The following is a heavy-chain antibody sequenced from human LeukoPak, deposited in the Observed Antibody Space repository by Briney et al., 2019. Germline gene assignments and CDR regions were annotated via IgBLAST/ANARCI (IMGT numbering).Heavy chain of an antibody. J-gene: IGHJ4*02. CDR3: ARGEGIAAAGPCDY. CDR2: INHSGST. V-gene: IGHV4-34*01. D-gene: IGHD6-13*01. CDR1: GGSFSGYY. Sequence: SETLSLTCAVYGGSFSGYYWNWIRQPPGKGLEWIGEINHSGSTNYNPSLKSRVTISVDTSKIQFSLKLSSVTAADTAVYYCARGEGIAAAGPCDYWGQGTLVTVSS.